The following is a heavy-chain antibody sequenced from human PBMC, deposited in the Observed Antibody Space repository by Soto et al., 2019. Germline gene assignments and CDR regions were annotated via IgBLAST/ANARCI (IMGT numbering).Heavy chain of an antibody. V-gene: IGHV3-21*01. CDR3: ARVPAASDRTAFYYVSKFFYFDY. Sequence: LRLSCAASGFTFSNSTMNWVRQAPGKGLEWVACITSSGSFIYYADSMKGRFTISRDDAKKSLYLQMNSLRAEDTAVYYCARVPAASDRTAFYYVSKFFYFDYWGRGTQVTVSS. CDR2: ITSSGSFI. J-gene: IGHJ4*02. CDR1: GFTFSNST. D-gene: IGHD3-22*01.